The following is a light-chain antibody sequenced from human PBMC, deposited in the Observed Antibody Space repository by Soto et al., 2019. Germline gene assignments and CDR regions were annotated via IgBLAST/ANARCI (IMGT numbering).Light chain of an antibody. V-gene: IGLV2-23*02. CDR2: EVS. CDR1: SSDVGNYNL. CDR3: CSIRGRNYF. Sequence: QSVLTQPASVSGSPGQSITISCTGTSSDVGNYNLVSWYQHHPGKAPKLIIYEVSKRPSGVSNRFSGSKSGDTASLTISGLQAEDEADYYCCSIRGRNYFFGTGTKVTFL. J-gene: IGLJ1*01.